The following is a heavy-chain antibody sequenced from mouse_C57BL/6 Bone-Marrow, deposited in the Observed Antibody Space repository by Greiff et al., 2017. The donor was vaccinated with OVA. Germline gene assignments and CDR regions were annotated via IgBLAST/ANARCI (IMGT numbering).Heavy chain of an antibody. Sequence: VQLVESGPGLVQPSQSLSITCTVSGFSLTSYGVHWVRQSPGKGLEWLGVIWRGGSTDYNAAFMSRLSITKDNSKSQVFFKMNSLQADDTAIYYCAKNGPLGLRGAMDYWGQGTSVTVSS. V-gene: IGHV2-5*01. J-gene: IGHJ4*01. CDR2: IWRGGST. CDR1: GFSLTSYG. CDR3: AKNGPLGLRGAMDY. D-gene: IGHD2-4*01.